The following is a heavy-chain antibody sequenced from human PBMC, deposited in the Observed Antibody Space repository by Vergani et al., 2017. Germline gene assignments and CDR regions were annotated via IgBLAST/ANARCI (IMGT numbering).Heavy chain of an antibody. CDR3: AGQGPLVGAPGGVDY. D-gene: IGHD1-26*01. CDR1: GYSFTSYW. CDR2: IYPGDSDT. J-gene: IGHJ4*02. V-gene: IGHV5-51*01. Sequence: EVQLVQSGAEVKKPGESLKIPCKGSGYSFTSYWIGWVRQMPGKGLEWMGIIYPGDSDTRYSPSFQGQVTISADKSISTAYLQWSSLKASNTAMYYCAGQGPLVGAPGGVDYWGQGTLVTVSS.